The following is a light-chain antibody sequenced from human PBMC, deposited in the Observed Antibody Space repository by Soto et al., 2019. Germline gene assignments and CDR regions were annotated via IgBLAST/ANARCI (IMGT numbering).Light chain of an antibody. J-gene: IGLJ1*01. Sequence: QSVLTQPASVSGSPGQSITISCTGNSSDIGGFYYVSWYQHHPGKDPKLMIYQVSNRPSGVSNRFSGSKSGNTASLTISGLQAEDEADYFCSSYSSSSTFYVFGAGTKVTVL. CDR1: SSDIGGFYY. CDR2: QVS. V-gene: IGLV2-14*01. CDR3: SSYSSSSTFYV.